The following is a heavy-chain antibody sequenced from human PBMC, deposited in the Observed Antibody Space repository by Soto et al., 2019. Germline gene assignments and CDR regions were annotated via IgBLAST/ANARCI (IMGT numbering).Heavy chain of an antibody. V-gene: IGHV1-18*01. D-gene: IGHD6-19*01. J-gene: IGHJ4*02. CDR2: IGGNNGDT. CDR3: ARVFKQWLPPDY. Sequence: QVQLVQSGAEVRKPGASVRVSCKASGYTFSSDGIVWVRQAPGQGLEWMGWIGGNNGDTNYAQKLQGRVAMTTDTSTNTAYMELRSLTSDDTAVYYCARVFKQWLPPDYWGQGTLVTVSS. CDR1: GYTFSSDG.